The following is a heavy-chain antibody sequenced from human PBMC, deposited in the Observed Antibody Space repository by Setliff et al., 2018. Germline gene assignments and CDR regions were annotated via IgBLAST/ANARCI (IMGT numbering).Heavy chain of an antibody. Sequence: SETLSLTCDVSSYSISRGYYWGWIRQAPGKGLEFIGSIYHGGNIVYNPSLESRVTTSADTSKNQFSLTLTSVTAADTAVYYCARAPPPWLQSLGGDYWGQGTLVTVSS. D-gene: IGHD5-12*01. V-gene: IGHV4-38-2*01. CDR1: SYSISRGYY. J-gene: IGHJ4*02. CDR2: IYHGGNI. CDR3: ARAPPPWLQSLGGDY.